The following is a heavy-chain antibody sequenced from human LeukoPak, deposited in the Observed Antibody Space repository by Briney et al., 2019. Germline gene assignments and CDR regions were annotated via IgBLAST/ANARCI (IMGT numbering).Heavy chain of an antibody. Sequence: GGSLRLSCAASGFTFSSYWMHWVRQAPGKGLVWVSRINSDGGGTSYADSVKGRFTISRDNAKNTLYLQMNSLRAEDTAVYYCARGPLTRLYYYYGMDGWGKGTTVTVSS. CDR2: INSDGGGT. D-gene: IGHD1-1*01. CDR3: ARGPLTRLYYYYGMDG. CDR1: GFTFSSYW. V-gene: IGHV3-74*01. J-gene: IGHJ6*04.